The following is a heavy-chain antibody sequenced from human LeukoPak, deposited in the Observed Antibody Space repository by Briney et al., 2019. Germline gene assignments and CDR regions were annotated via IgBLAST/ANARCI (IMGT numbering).Heavy chain of an antibody. V-gene: IGHV1-69*05. CDR2: IIPIFGTA. D-gene: IGHD6-19*01. CDR1: GGTFSSYA. CDR3: ARVRNSSGLGAFDI. Sequence: ASVKVSCKASGGTFSSYAISWVRQAPGQGLEWMGGIIPIFGTANYAQKFQGRVTITTDESTSTAYMELSSLRSEDTAVYYCARVRNSSGLGAFDIWGQGTMVTVS. J-gene: IGHJ3*02.